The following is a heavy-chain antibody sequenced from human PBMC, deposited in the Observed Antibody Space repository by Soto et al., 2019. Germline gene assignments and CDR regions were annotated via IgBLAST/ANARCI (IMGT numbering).Heavy chain of an antibody. CDR1: GYTFTSYY. V-gene: IGHV1-46*01. Sequence: ASVKVSCKASGYTFTSYYMHWVRQAPGQGLEWMGIINPSGGSTSYAQKFQGRVTMTRDTSTSTVYMELSSLRSEDTAVYYCARAFQYYYDSSAPGYYFDYWGQGTLVTVSS. J-gene: IGHJ4*02. CDR2: INPSGGST. CDR3: ARAFQYYYDSSAPGYYFDY. D-gene: IGHD3-22*01.